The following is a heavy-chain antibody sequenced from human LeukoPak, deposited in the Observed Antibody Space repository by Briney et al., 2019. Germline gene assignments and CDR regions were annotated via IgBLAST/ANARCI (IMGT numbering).Heavy chain of an antibody. D-gene: IGHD2-2*01. CDR2: ISGSGGSA. Sequence: PGGSLRLSCAASGFTFSSYAMSRVRQAPGKGLEWVSAISGSGGSAFYADSVKGRFTISRDNSKNTLYLQMNSLRAEDTAVYYCAKTTDCSGSSCYAAGGYWGQGTLVSVSS. CDR1: GFTFSSYA. V-gene: IGHV3-23*01. CDR3: AKTTDCSGSSCYAAGGY. J-gene: IGHJ4*02.